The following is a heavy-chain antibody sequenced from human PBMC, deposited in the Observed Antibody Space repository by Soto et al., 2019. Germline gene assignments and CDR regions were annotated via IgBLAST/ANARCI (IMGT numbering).Heavy chain of an antibody. CDR3: AKSIKEGGMTVRGADY. CDR1: GYTFTRYY. J-gene: IGHJ4*02. V-gene: IGHV1-46*01. D-gene: IGHD6-6*01. CDR2: INPSDGSK. Sequence: QVQLVQSGAEVQEPGASVRVSCKASGYTFTRYYIHWVRQAPGQGLEWMGIINPSDGSKKYAQKFQGGVTLTRDTSTSTVYMELNSLRSDDTAVYYCAKSIKEGGMTVRGADYWGQGTLLTVSS.